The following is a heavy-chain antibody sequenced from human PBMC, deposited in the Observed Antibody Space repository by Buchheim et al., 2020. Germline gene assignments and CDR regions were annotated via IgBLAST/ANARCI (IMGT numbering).Heavy chain of an antibody. CDR3: ASGLRFLEWLLSEYYYYYGMDV. J-gene: IGHJ6*02. Sequence: QVQLVESGGGLVKPGGSLRLSCAASGFTFSDYYMSWIRQAPGKGLEWVSYISSSGSTIYYADSVKGRFSISRDNAKNSLYLQMNSLRAEDTAVYYCASGLRFLEWLLSEYYYYYGMDVWGQGTT. CDR1: GFTFSDYY. D-gene: IGHD3-3*01. CDR2: ISSSGSTI. V-gene: IGHV3-11*01.